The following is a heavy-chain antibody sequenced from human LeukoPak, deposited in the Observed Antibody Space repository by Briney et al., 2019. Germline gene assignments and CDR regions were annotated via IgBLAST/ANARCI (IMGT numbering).Heavy chain of an antibody. CDR1: GGSISSGDYY. Sequence: SQTLSLTCTVSGGSISSGDYYWSWIHQPPGKGLEWIGYIYYSGSTYYNPSLKSRVTISVDTSKNQFSLKLSSVTAADTAVYYCARCPTGGYYGMDVWGQGTTVTVSS. J-gene: IGHJ6*02. V-gene: IGHV4-30-4*01. D-gene: IGHD4-17*01. CDR3: ARCPTGGYYGMDV. CDR2: IYYSGST.